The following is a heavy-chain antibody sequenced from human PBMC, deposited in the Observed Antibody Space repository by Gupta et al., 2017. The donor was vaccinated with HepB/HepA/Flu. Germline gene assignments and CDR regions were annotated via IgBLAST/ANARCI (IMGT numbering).Heavy chain of an antibody. CDR3: ARETALGRYQLLYRSWFDP. CDR1: GGTFSSYA. J-gene: IGHJ5*02. V-gene: IGHV1-69*01. Sequence: QVQLVQSGAEVKKPGSSVKVSCKASGGTFSSYAISWVRPAPGKGLEWMGGIIPIFGTANYAQKFQGRVTITADESTSTAYMELSSLRSEDTAVYYCARETALGRYQLLYRSWFDPWGQGTLVTVSS. D-gene: IGHD2-2*02. CDR2: IIPIFGTA.